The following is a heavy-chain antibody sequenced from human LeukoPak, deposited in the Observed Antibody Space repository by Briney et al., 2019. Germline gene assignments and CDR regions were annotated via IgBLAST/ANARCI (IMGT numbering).Heavy chain of an antibody. CDR2: IKQDGSEK. V-gene: IGHV3-7*01. D-gene: IGHD5-12*01. J-gene: IGHJ4*02. CDR1: GFTFSSYR. CDR3: ARVGWLGGRGGPTYYFDY. Sequence: PGGSLRLSCAASGFTFSSYRMSWVRQAPGKGLEWVANIKQDGSEKYYVDSVKGRFTISRDNAKNSLYLQMNSLRAEDTAVYYCARVGWLGGRGGPTYYFDYWGQGTLVTVSS.